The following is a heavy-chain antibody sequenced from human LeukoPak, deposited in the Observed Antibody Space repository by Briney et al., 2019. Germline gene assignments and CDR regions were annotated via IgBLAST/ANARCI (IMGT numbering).Heavy chain of an antibody. CDR2: ICYSGSA. CDR1: GDSISSYY. D-gene: IGHD3-22*01. V-gene: IGHV4-59*01. Sequence: SETLSLTCTVSGDSISSYYWSWIRQPPGKGLEWIGYICYSGSANYNPSLKSRVTISVDMSKNQFSLKLSSVTAADTAVFYCARVRALSFYDSSGDLYYFDYWGQGTLVTVSS. CDR3: ARVRALSFYDSSGDLYYFDY. J-gene: IGHJ4*02.